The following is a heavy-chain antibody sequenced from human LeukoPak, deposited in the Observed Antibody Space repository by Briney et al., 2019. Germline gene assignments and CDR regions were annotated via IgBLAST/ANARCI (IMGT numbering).Heavy chain of an antibody. J-gene: IGHJ4*02. CDR3: ATDPLPIYSSSSGSDY. CDR1: GYTFTSYA. CDR2: INTNTGNP. Sequence: ASVKVSCKASGYTFTSYAMNWVRQAPGQGLEWMGWINTNTGNPTYAQGFTGRFVFSLDTSVSTAYLQISSLKAEDTAVYYCATDPLPIYSSSSGSDYWGQGTLVTVSS. V-gene: IGHV7-4-1*02. D-gene: IGHD6-6*01.